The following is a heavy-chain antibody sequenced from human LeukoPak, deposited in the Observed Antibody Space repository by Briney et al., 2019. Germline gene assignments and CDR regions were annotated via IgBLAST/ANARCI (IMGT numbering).Heavy chain of an antibody. J-gene: IGHJ6*04. Sequence: ASVKVSCKASGGTFSGYTISGVRQAPGQGLEWMGRSIPILWIANYTQKFQGRVTITADESTSTAYMELSSLRSEDTAVYYCARARGITMVRGVIGYYGMDVWGKGTTVTVSS. CDR1: GGTFSGYT. CDR3: ARARGITMVRGVIGYYGMDV. D-gene: IGHD3-10*01. CDR2: SIPILWIA. V-gene: IGHV1-69*02.